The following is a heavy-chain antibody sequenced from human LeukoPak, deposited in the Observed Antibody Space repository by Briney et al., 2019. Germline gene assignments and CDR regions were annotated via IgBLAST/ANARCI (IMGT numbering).Heavy chain of an antibody. CDR1: GFTFKTYA. D-gene: IGHD2-15*01. V-gene: IGHV3-33*01. CDR2: IWYDGKFK. Sequence: GGSLRLSCAASGFTFKTYAMHWVRQAPGKGLEWLAVIWYDGKFKYYGDSVKGRISISRDNSKATLDLQMDNLRAEDSGVYYCARGFGSGASSVQFWGQGTLVTVSS. CDR3: ARGFGSGASSVQF. J-gene: IGHJ4*02.